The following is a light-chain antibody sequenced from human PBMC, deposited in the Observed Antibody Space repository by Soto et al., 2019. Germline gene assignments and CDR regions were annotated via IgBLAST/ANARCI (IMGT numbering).Light chain of an antibody. V-gene: IGKV1-5*03. CDR2: KAS. CDR3: QYWDDYSWT. J-gene: IGKJ1*01. Sequence: DIQMTQSPSTLSASIGDRVTITCRASQSITDWLAWYQQKPGKAPKSLMYKASNLEGGVPSRFSGSGSGTEFTLTISSVQPDDFATYYCQYWDDYSWTFGQGTKVEIK. CDR1: QSITDW.